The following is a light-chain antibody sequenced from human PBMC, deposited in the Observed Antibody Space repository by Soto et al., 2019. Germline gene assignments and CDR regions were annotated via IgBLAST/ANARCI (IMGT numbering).Light chain of an antibody. CDR3: MQYTHWPPT. CDR1: QSLVYIDGNTY. Sequence: DLVVTQSPLSLPVTLGQPASISCRSSQSLVYIDGNTYLSWFHQRPGQSPRRLIYKVSDRDSGVPDRFSGSGSGTDFTLKISRVEAEDVGVFYCMQYTHWPPTFGQGTKVDIK. V-gene: IGKV2-30*01. CDR2: KVS. J-gene: IGKJ1*01.